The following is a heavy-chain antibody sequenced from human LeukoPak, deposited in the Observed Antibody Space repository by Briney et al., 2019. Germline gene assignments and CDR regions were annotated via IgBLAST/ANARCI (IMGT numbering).Heavy chain of an antibody. CDR3: AQGLRINNGLDV. CDR1: VYTFRDYY. Sequence: AAVNVCREASVYTFRDYYIYWVRQTPGQGLEWLGWLNTHSRGTNYAPKFQGRVTLSSDTSISTAYMKLNPLTSDDTTDYYSAQGLRINNGLDVWGRGSTAFVSS. D-gene: IGHD1/OR15-1a*01. J-gene: IGHJ6*02. CDR2: LNTHSRGT. V-gene: IGHV1-2*02.